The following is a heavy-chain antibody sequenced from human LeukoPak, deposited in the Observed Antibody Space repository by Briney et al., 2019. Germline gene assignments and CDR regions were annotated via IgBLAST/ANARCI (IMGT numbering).Heavy chain of an antibody. D-gene: IGHD3-16*01. V-gene: IGHV4-59*10. CDR1: GGSFSGYY. Sequence: SETLSLTCAVYGGSFSGYYWSWIRQPPGKGLEWIGRIYASGSTNYNPSLKSRVTMSVDKSTNQFSLKLASVTAADTAVYYCARGGSYVYFDYWGQGTLVTVTS. CDR3: ARGGSYVYFDY. J-gene: IGHJ4*02. CDR2: IYASGST.